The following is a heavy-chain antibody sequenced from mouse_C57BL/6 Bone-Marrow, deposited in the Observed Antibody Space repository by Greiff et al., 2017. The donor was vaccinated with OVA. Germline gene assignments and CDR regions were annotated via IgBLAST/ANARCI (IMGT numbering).Heavy chain of an antibody. D-gene: IGHD4-1*01. CDR1: GFTFSSYG. CDR3: ARPPHWNGYAMDY. Sequence: EVQRVESGGDLVKPGGSLKLSCAASGFTFSSYGMSWVRQTPDKRLEWVATISSGGSYTYYPDSVKGRFTISRDNAKNTLYLQMSSLKSEETAMYYWARPPHWNGYAMDYWGQGTSVTVSS. J-gene: IGHJ4*01. CDR2: ISSGGSYT. V-gene: IGHV5-6*01.